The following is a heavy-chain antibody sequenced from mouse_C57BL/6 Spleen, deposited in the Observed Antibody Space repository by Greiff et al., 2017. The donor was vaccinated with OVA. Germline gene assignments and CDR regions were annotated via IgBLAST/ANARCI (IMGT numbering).Heavy chain of an antibody. CDR2: IYPGDGDT. D-gene: IGHD2-2*01. J-gene: IGHJ4*01. Sequence: QVQLQQSGPELVKPGASVKISCKASGYAFSSSWMNWVKQRPGKGLEWIGRIYPGDGDTNYNGKFKGKATLTADKSSSTAYMHLSSLTSEDSAVSFCAISAMVTMNYYAMDYWGQGTSVTVSS. CDR3: AISAMVTMNYYAMDY. CDR1: GYAFSSSW. V-gene: IGHV1-82*01.